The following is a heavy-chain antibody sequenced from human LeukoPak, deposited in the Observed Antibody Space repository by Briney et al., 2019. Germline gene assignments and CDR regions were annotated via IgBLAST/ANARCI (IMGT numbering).Heavy chain of an antibody. J-gene: IGHJ3*02. V-gene: IGHV3-9*01. CDR2: MSWNSGGI. CDR1: GLTFDEYA. D-gene: IGHD3-9*01. CDR3: AAKREESDWSNKDAFDI. Sequence: PVRSLRLSSAPAGLTFDEYAMHCVWQAPWGSQEWGSGMSWNSGGIGDAHSVKGRFTISRDNAKNSLYLQMNSLRDENTALYYCAAKREESDWSNKDAFDIWGQGTMVTVSS.